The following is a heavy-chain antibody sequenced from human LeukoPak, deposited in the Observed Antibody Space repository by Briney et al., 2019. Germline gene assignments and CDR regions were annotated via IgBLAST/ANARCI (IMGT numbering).Heavy chain of an antibody. J-gene: IGHJ6*03. CDR3: ARGPSITMVRGGQWYYYMDV. D-gene: IGHD3-10*01. CDR2: INPSGGST. Sequence: GASVKVSCKASGYTFTSYYIHWVRQAPGQGLEWMGLINPSGGSTNYAQKFQGRVTMTGDTSTSTVYMELSSLRSEDTAVYYCARGPSITMVRGGQWYYYMDVWGKGTTVTVSS. CDR1: GYTFTSYY. V-gene: IGHV1-46*01.